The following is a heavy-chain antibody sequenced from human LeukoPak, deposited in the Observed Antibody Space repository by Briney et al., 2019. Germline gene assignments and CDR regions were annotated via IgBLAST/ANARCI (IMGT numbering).Heavy chain of an antibody. Sequence: GGSLRLSCAASGFPFDDYAMHWVRQATGKGLEWVSGISWYSGSLGYADYVKGRFTISRDNAKNSLYLQMNSLRAEDTAVYYCARDNYDSSGPYYFDYWGQGTLVTVSS. CDR3: ARDNYDSSGPYYFDY. V-gene: IGHV3-9*01. CDR1: GFPFDDYA. J-gene: IGHJ4*02. CDR2: ISWYSGSL. D-gene: IGHD3-22*01.